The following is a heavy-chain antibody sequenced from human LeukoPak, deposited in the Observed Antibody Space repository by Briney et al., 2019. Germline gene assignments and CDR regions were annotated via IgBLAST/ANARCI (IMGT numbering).Heavy chain of an antibody. V-gene: IGHV1-2*02. J-gene: IGHJ6*03. CDR2: INPNSGGT. CDR1: GYTFTGYY. CDR3: ARSLGYDSSGYYYYYYMDV. D-gene: IGHD3-22*01. Sequence: ASVKVSCKASGYTFTGYYIHWVRQAPGQGLEWMGWINPNSGGTNYAQKFQGRVTMTRDTSISTAYMELSRLRSDDTAVSYCARSLGYDSSGYYYYYYMDVWGKGTTVTVSS.